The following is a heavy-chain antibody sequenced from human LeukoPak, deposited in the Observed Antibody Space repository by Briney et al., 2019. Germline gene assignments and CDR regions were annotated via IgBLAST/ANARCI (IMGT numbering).Heavy chain of an antibody. CDR2: INPNSGGT. V-gene: IGHV1-2*02. Sequence: ASVKVSCKASGYTFTGYYMHWVRQAPGQGLEWMGWINPNSGGTNYAQKFQGRVTMTRDTSISTAYMELSRLRSDDTAVYYCARAPYYYDSSAFYSIDYWGQGTLVTVFS. J-gene: IGHJ4*02. CDR1: GYTFTGYY. D-gene: IGHD3-22*01. CDR3: ARAPYYYDSSAFYSIDY.